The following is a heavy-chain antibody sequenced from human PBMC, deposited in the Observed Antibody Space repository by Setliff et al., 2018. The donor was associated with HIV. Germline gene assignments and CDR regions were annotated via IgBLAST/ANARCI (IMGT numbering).Heavy chain of an antibody. Sequence: PGGSLRLSCAASGFTFSSAWMGWVRQAPAKGLEWVANISPDGSATYYADSVKGRFTISRDTAKNTVYLQMNSLTSEDTAFYYCARGRINYGDYYYWGQGTLVTVSS. D-gene: IGHD4-17*01. CDR3: ARGRINYGDYYY. J-gene: IGHJ4*02. CDR1: GFTFSSAW. CDR2: ISPDGSAT. V-gene: IGHV3-7*03.